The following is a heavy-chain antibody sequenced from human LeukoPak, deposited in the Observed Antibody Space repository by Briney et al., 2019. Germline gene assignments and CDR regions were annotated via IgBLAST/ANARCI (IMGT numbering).Heavy chain of an antibody. CDR3: ARDLHPGLDYYDSSGYGGDY. V-gene: IGHV1-18*01. J-gene: IGHJ4*02. Sequence: VASVKVSCKTSGYTFTGYGINWVRQAPGQGLEWMGWISASNGNTNYAQKLQGRVTMTTDTSTSTAYMELRSLRSDDTAVYFCARDLHPGLDYYDSSGYGGDYWGQGTLFTVSS. CDR1: GYTFTGYG. CDR2: ISASNGNT. D-gene: IGHD3-22*01.